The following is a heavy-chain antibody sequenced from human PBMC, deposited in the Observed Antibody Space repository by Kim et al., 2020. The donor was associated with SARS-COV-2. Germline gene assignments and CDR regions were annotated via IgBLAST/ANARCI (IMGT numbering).Heavy chain of an antibody. J-gene: IGHJ4*02. CDR3: ARQSNDCGGDCYAVS. CDR2: IIPIFGTA. D-gene: IGHD2-21*01. CDR1: GGTFSSYA. V-gene: IGHV1-69*13. Sequence: SVKVSCKASGGTFSSYAISWVRQAPGQGLEWMGGIIPIFGTANYAQKFQGRVTITADESTSTAYMELSSLRSEDTAVYYCARQSNDCGGDCYAVSWGQGTLVTVSS.